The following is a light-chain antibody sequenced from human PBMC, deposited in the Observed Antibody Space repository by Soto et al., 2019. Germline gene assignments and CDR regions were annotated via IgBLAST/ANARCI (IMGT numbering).Light chain of an antibody. J-gene: IGLJ1*01. CDR3: ASFRSGTILV. V-gene: IGLV2-14*01. CDR2: EVN. CDR1: RSDIGDSNF. Sequence: QSALTQPASVSGSPGRSVTISCTGPRSDIGDSNFISWYQHSPGKAPRLLIYEVNNRPSGVSKRFSGSKAGNTASLTISGLLDDDEADYFCASFRSGTILVFRSGTTFTVL.